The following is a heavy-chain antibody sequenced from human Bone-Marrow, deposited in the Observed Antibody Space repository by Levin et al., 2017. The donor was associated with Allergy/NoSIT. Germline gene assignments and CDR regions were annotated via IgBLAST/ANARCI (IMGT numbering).Heavy chain of an antibody. Sequence: LSLTCAVSGFPFSNYGMHLVRQAPGKGLDWVALISYDGSDKDYADSLKGRFTISRDSSKNTQYLQMNSLRAEDTAVYYCAKLLAWLVLTAPFDYWGQGTLVTVAS. CDR2: ISYDGSDK. CDR3: AKLLAWLVLTAPFDY. D-gene: IGHD6-19*01. V-gene: IGHV3-30*18. J-gene: IGHJ4*02. CDR1: GFPFSNYG.